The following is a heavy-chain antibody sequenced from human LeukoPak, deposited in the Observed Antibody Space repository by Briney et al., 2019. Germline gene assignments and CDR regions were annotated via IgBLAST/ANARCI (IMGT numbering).Heavy chain of an antibody. D-gene: IGHD3-10*01. CDR1: GFTFSSYG. CDR3: SKDAASGTYGTSDY. J-gene: IGHJ4*02. V-gene: IGHV3-30*02. Sequence: GGSLRLSCAASGFTFSSYGMHWVRQAPGKGLEWVAFIRYDGSNKYYADSVKGRFTISRDNSKNTLYLQMNSLRAEDTALYYCSKDAASGTYGTSDYWGQGTLVIVSS. CDR2: IRYDGSNK.